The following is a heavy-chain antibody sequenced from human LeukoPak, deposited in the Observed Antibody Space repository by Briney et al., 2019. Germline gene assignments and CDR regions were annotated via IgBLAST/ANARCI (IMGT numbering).Heavy chain of an antibody. V-gene: IGHV3-33*01. D-gene: IGHD3-10*01. CDR1: GFTFSSYG. CDR2: IWYDGSNK. CDR3: ARTYYYGSGAEDWFDP. Sequence: GGSLRLSCAASGFTFSSYGMHWVRQAPGKGLEWVAVIWYDGSNKYYADSVKGRFTISRDNSKNTLYPQMNSLRAEDTAVYYCARTYYYGSGAEDWFDPWGQGTLVTVSS. J-gene: IGHJ5*02.